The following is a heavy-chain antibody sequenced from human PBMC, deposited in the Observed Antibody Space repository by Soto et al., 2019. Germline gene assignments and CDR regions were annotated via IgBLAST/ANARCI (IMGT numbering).Heavy chain of an antibody. CDR1: GGSIGNYY. D-gene: IGHD6-19*01. CDR2: IHYSGST. V-gene: IGHV4-59*01. Sequence: SETLSLTCTVSGGSIGNYYWSWIRQPPGKGLEWVGYIHYSGSTNYNPSLKSRVTVSVDTSENQFSLRLSSVTAADTAVYYCARSPGYSSGWYYFDYWGQGALVTVSS. CDR3: ARSPGYSSGWYYFDY. J-gene: IGHJ4*02.